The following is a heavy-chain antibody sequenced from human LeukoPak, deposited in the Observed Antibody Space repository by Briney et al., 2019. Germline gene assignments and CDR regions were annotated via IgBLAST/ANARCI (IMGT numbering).Heavy chain of an antibody. CDR1: GFTFSSYA. D-gene: IGHD4-17*01. V-gene: IGHV3-30-3*01. CDR2: ISYDGSNK. CDR3: ARGPVDYGDYVFDY. J-gene: IGHJ4*02. Sequence: GGSLRLSCAASGFTFSSYAMSWVRQAPGKGLEWVAVISYDGSNKYYADSVKGRFTISRDNSKNTLYLQMNSLRAEDTAVYYCARGPVDYGDYVFDYWGQGTLVTVSS.